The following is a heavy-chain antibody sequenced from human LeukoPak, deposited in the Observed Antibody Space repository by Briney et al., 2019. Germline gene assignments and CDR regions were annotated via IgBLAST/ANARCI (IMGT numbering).Heavy chain of an antibody. D-gene: IGHD6-13*01. CDR3: ARGEHRIAAGWFDP. Sequence: SETLSLTCTVSGGSISSYYWSWIRQPPGKGLEWIGYIYYSGSTNYNPSLKSRVTISVDTSKNQFSLKLSSVTAADTAVYYCARGEHRIAAGWFDPWGQGTLVTVSS. CDR1: GGSISSYY. V-gene: IGHV4-59*01. J-gene: IGHJ5*02. CDR2: IYYSGST.